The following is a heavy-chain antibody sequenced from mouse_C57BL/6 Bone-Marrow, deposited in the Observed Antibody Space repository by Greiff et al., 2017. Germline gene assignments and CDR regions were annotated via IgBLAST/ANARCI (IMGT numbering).Heavy chain of an antibody. Sequence: QVQLQQPGAELVRPGSSVKLSCKASGYTFTSYWMHWVKQRPIQGLEWIGNIDPSDSETHYNQKFKDKATLTVDKSSSTAYMQLSSLTSEDSAVYYSARGYYGSSSWCAYWGQGTLVTVSA. J-gene: IGHJ3*01. D-gene: IGHD1-1*01. CDR2: IDPSDSET. CDR1: GYTFTSYW. CDR3: ARGYYGSSSWCAY. V-gene: IGHV1-52*01.